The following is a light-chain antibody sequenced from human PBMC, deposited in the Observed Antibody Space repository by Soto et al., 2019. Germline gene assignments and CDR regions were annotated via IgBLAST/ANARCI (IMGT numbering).Light chain of an antibody. CDR2: DTS. J-gene: IGKJ4*01. Sequence: EIGLTQSPATLSLSPGDRATLSCRASQSVSRYLAWYQQKPGKAPRLLIHDTSTRATGVPDTFSGSGSGTEFNLTIRSLEPEDSALYYCQPRFSWPPTFGGGTHVEIK. V-gene: IGKV3-11*01. CDR3: QPRFSWPPT. CDR1: QSVSRY.